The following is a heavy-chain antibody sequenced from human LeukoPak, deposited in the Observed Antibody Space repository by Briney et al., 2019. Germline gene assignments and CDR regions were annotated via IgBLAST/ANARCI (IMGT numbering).Heavy chain of an antibody. J-gene: IGHJ1*01. CDR1: GFTFSSYW. CDR3: ARVGVPAALPPKYFQH. D-gene: IGHD2-2*01. V-gene: IGHV3-74*01. Sequence: GGSLRLSCAASGFTFSSYWMHWVRQAPGKGLVWVSRINSDGSSTSYADSVKGRFTISRDNAKNTLYLQMNSLRAEDTAVYYCARVGVPAALPPKYFQHWGQGTLVTVSS. CDR2: INSDGSST.